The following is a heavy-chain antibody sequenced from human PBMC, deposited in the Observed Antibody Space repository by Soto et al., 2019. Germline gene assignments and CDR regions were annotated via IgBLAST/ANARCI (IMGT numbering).Heavy chain of an antibody. Sequence: ASVKISCKTSGYTFTHYAIHWVRQSPGQSLEWMGWINAGHGTTQYSPKFQGRASITRDTSATTASMELNNLRSEDTAVYFCARSPYSRNYYGLYDYGGQGTLGTV. D-gene: IGHD3-10*01. J-gene: IGHJ4*02. CDR2: INAGHGTT. CDR3: ARSPYSRNYYGLYDY. CDR1: GYTFTHYA. V-gene: IGHV1-3*01.